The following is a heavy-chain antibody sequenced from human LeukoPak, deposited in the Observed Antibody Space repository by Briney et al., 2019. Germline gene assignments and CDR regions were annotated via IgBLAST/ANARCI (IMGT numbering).Heavy chain of an antibody. CDR3: AKDIGSYYDY. CDR2: IQYDGCKK. CDR1: GFTFSSNG. V-gene: IGHV3-30*02. Sequence: GGSLRLSCVASGFTFSSNGMHWVRQAPGKGLGWVTFIQYDGCKKYYADSVKGRFTISRDNSKNTLYLEMNSLRAEDTAVYYCAKDIGSYYDYWGQGILVTVSS. D-gene: IGHD3-10*01. J-gene: IGHJ4*02.